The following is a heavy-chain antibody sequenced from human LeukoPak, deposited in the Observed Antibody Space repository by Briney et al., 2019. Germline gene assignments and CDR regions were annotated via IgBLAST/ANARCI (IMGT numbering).Heavy chain of an antibody. J-gene: IGHJ4*02. Sequence: GGSLRLSCAASGFTFSSYAMSWVRQAPGKGLEGVSAISGSGGSTYYADSVKGRFTISRDNSKNTLYLQMNSLRAEDTAVYYCAKPRRTMVRGVTAYYFDYWGQGTLVTVSS. CDR1: GFTFSSYA. CDR2: ISGSGGST. V-gene: IGHV3-23*01. D-gene: IGHD3-10*01. CDR3: AKPRRTMVRGVTAYYFDY.